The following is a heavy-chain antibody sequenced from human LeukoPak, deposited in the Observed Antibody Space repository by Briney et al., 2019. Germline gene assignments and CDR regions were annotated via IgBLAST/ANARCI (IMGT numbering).Heavy chain of an antibody. CDR1: GGSISSSSYY. Sequence: TSETLSLTCTVSGGSISSSSYYWSWIRQPPGKGLEWIGYIYYSGSTNYNPSLKSRVTISVDTSKNQFSLKLSSVTAADTAVYYCARIGDGYYYVPYFDYWGQGTLVTVSS. D-gene: IGHD3-22*01. V-gene: IGHV4-61*01. CDR3: ARIGDGYYYVPYFDY. J-gene: IGHJ4*02. CDR2: IYYSGST.